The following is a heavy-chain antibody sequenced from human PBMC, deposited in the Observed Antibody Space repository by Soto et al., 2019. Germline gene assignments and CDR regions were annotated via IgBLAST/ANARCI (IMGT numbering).Heavy chain of an antibody. V-gene: IGHV5-10-1*01. CDR3: ARLEVVALNAFDI. Sequence: RGESLKISCKGSGYSFTSYWISWVRQMPGKGLEWMGRIDPSDSYTNYSPSFQGHVTISADKSISTAYLQWSSLKASDTAMYYCARLEVVALNAFDIWGQGTMVTVSS. CDR2: IDPSDSYT. J-gene: IGHJ3*02. D-gene: IGHD2-15*01. CDR1: GYSFTSYW.